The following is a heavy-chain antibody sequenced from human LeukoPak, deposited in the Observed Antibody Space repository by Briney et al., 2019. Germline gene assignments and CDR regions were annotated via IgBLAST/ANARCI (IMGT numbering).Heavy chain of an antibody. CDR3: AVLSYDSSGYYYPFDY. Sequence: RASVKVSCKASGYTFTSYAINWVRQASGQGLEWMGWINTNTGNPTFAQGFTGRFVFSLDTSVSTAYLQITSLKAEDTAVYYCAVLSYDSSGYYYPFDYWGQGTLVTVSS. J-gene: IGHJ4*02. CDR2: INTNTGNP. D-gene: IGHD3-22*01. CDR1: GYTFTSYA. V-gene: IGHV7-4-1*02.